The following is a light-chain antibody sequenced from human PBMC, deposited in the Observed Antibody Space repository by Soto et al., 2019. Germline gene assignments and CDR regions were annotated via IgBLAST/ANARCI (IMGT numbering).Light chain of an antibody. CDR3: QQYDSLPRT. CDR1: QYISSSY. CDR2: GAS. J-gene: IGKJ2*02. Sequence: EIVLTQSPGTLSLSPGERATLSCRASQYISSSYLAWYQQKPGQAPRLLIYGASSRATGIPDRFSGAGSGRDFHLTISGLEPEDFAVYYCQQYDSLPRTFGQGTKLEIK. V-gene: IGKV3-20*01.